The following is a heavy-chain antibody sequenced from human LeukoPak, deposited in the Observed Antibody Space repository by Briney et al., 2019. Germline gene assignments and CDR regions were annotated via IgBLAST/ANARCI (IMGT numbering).Heavy chain of an antibody. Sequence: SVKVSCKASGGTFSSYAISWVRQAPGQGLEWMGGIIPIFGTANYAQKFQGRVTITTDESTRTAYVELSSLRSEDTAVYYCARDSGTEPYMGKLDYWGQGTLVTVSS. D-gene: IGHD1-14*01. CDR3: ARDSGTEPYMGKLDY. V-gene: IGHV1-69*05. CDR2: IIPIFGTA. CDR1: GGTFSSYA. J-gene: IGHJ4*02.